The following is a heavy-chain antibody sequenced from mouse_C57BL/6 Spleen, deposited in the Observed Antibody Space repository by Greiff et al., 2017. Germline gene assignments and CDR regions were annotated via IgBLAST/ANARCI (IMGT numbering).Heavy chain of an antibody. CDR3: ALPTIVTTCFDY. D-gene: IGHD2-5*01. Sequence: QVQLQQSGPELVKPGASVKISCKASGYAFSSSWMNWVKQRPGKGLEWIGRIYPGDGDTNYNGKFKGKATLTADKSSSTAYMQLSSLTSEDSAVYFCALPTIVTTCFDYWGQGTTLTVSS. CDR2: IYPGDGDT. J-gene: IGHJ2*01. CDR1: GYAFSSSW. V-gene: IGHV1-82*01.